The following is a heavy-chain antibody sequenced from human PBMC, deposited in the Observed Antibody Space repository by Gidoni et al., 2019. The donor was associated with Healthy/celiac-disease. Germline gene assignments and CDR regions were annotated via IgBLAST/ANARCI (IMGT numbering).Heavy chain of an antibody. CDR3: ARGGSGSPDY. V-gene: IGHV3-11*06. CDR1: GFTLRDYY. Sequence: QVQLVESAGGLVKHGGSLRLSCVASGFTLRDYYLSCIRQAPGKGLDVVSYISSSSSYTNYAYSVKGRFTISIDNAKNSLYLQMNSLRAEDTAVYYCARGGSGSPDYWGQGTLVTVAS. J-gene: IGHJ4*02. D-gene: IGHD3-10*01. CDR2: ISSSSSYT.